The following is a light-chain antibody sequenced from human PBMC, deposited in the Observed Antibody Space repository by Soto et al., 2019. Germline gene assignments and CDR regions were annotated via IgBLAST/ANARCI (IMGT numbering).Light chain of an antibody. CDR3: CFFTGTASQYV. V-gene: IGLV2-14*01. Sequence: SVLTQPASVSGSPGQSISFSCAGSNSDVGSSAYVSWYRQHPGKAPQLIIYEVNKRPSGVSNRFSGTKSGNTASLTISGLQPEDEGDYYCCFFTGTASQYVFGPGTKVTVL. CDR1: NSDVGSSAY. J-gene: IGLJ1*01. CDR2: EVN.